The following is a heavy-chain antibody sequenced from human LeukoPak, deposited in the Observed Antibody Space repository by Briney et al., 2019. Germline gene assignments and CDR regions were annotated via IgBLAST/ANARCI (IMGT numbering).Heavy chain of an antibody. D-gene: IGHD6-19*01. J-gene: IGHJ4*02. Sequence: PSETLSLTCTVSGRSISSYYWSSIRQPPGKGLEWIRYIYYSGSTNSNPSLKSQVTISVDTSKNQFALKLSSVTAADTAVYYGARVSWGSTRGGIVVGTPHFDYWGQGTLVTVSS. CDR1: GRSISSYY. CDR3: ARVSWGSTRGGIVVGTPHFDY. V-gene: IGHV4-59*08. CDR2: IYYSGST.